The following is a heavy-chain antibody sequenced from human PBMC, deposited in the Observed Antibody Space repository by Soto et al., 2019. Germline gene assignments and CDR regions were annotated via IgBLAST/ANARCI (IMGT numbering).Heavy chain of an antibody. D-gene: IGHD3-10*01. J-gene: IGHJ6*02. CDR3: ASSMVRGVIYYYYYGMDV. CDR1: GGTFSSYA. Sequence: SVKVSCKASGGTFSSYAISWVRQAPGQGLEWMGGIIPIFGTANYAQKFQGRVTITADESTSTAYMELSSLRSEDTAVYYCASSMVRGVIYYYYYGMDVWGQGTTVNVSS. CDR2: IIPIFGTA. V-gene: IGHV1-69*13.